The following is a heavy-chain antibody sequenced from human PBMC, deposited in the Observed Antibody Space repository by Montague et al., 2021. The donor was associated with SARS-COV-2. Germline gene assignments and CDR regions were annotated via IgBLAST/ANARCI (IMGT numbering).Heavy chain of an antibody. CDR2: IDWDEDQ. V-gene: IGHV2-70*01. D-gene: IGHD4-17*01. Sequence: PALVKPTQTLTLTCTFSGFSLNTSGMCVSWIRQPPGKALEWLALIDWDEDQYYSTSLTTRLTISKDTSKNQVVLTMTNMDPIDTATYYCARSYGDYRDSYWDYGGQGTLVTVSS. J-gene: IGHJ4*02. CDR1: GFSLNTSGMC. CDR3: ARSYGDYRDSYWDY.